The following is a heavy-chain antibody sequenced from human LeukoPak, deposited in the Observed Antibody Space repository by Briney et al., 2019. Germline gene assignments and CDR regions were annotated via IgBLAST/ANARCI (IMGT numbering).Heavy chain of an antibody. CDR2: INHSGST. Sequence: TSETLSLTCAVYGGSFSGYYWSWIRQPPGKGLEWIGEINHSGSTNYNPSLKSRVTISVDTSKNQFSLKLSSVTAADTAVYYCASEVGAHTFDYWGQGTLVTVSS. V-gene: IGHV4-34*01. CDR3: ASEVGAHTFDY. J-gene: IGHJ4*02. D-gene: IGHD1-26*01. CDR1: GGSFSGYY.